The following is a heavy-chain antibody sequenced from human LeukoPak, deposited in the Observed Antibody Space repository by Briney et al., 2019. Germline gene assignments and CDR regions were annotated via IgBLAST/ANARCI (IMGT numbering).Heavy chain of an antibody. J-gene: IGHJ4*02. CDR3: ARAGGVKTAALDLDY. D-gene: IGHD6-25*01. Sequence: SETLSLTFTVSGGSISDYSWSWIRQPPGKGLEWIGNIYYSGSANHNPSLKSRVTISRDTSKNQFSLKLTSVTTADTAVYYCARAGGVKTAALDLDYWGQGTLVTVSS. CDR1: GGSISDYS. V-gene: IGHV4-59*01. CDR2: IYYSGSA.